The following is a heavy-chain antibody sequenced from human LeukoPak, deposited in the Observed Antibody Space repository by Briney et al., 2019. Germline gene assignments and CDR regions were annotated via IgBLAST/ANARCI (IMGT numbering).Heavy chain of an antibody. D-gene: IGHD3/OR15-3a*01. CDR1: GYSFTSNW. CDR3: AMAPAGGFWTGYPSHLAP. J-gene: IGHJ4*02. V-gene: IGHV5-51*01. Sequence: GESLQISCKASGYSFTSNWIGWVRQMPGKGLEWMGIIFPGDSDTRYSPSFQGQVTISVDKSISTAYLQWSSMKASDAAPYYCAMAPAGGFWTGYPSHLAPGGQGPLATVSS. CDR2: IFPGDSDT.